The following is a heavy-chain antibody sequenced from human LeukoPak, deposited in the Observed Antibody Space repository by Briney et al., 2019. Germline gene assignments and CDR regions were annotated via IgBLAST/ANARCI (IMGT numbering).Heavy chain of an antibody. D-gene: IGHD1-7*01. CDR1: GGTFSSYA. Sequence: ASVKVSCKASGGTFSSYAISWLRQAPGQGLEWMGGIIPIFGTANYAQKFQGRVTITTDESTSTAYMELSSLRSEDTAVYYCARDSIEYNWNYEGGYYFDYWGQGTLVTVSS. V-gene: IGHV1-69*05. CDR3: ARDSIEYNWNYEGGYYFDY. J-gene: IGHJ4*02. CDR2: IIPIFGTA.